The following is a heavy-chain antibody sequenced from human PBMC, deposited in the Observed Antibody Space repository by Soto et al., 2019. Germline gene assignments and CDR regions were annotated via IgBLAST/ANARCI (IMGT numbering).Heavy chain of an antibody. CDR3: XXXXXXXXDH. V-gene: IGHV3-15*07. Sequence: EVQLVESGGGLVKPGESLRLSCAASGFTFTNTWMNWVRQAPGKGPEWVGRVWTTREGGTTDYASFAKGRFTISRDDSXXXXXXXXXXXXXXXXXXXXXXXXXXXXXDHWGQGTLVTVSS. CDR1: GFTFTNTW. CDR2: VWTTREGGTT. J-gene: IGHJ4*02.